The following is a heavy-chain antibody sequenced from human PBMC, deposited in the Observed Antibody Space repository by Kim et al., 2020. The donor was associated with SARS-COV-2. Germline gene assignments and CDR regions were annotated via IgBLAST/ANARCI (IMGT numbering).Heavy chain of an antibody. CDR1: GGSISSGGYY. V-gene: IGHV4-31*03. CDR3: ARDGYSSSWLYYFDY. CDR2: IYYSGST. J-gene: IGHJ4*02. D-gene: IGHD6-13*01. Sequence: SETLSLTCTVSGGSISSGGYYWSWIRQHPGKGLEWIGYIYYSGSTYYNPSLKSRVTISVDTSKNQFSLKLSSVTAADTAVYYCARDGYSSSWLYYFDYWGQGTLVTVSS.